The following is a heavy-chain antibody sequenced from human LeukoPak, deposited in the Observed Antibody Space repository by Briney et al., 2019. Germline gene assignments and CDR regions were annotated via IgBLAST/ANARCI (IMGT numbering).Heavy chain of an antibody. CDR3: ARDRYGSGSSFDY. J-gene: IGHJ4*02. Sequence: SETPSLTCTVSGGSISSYYWSWIRQPPGKGLEWIGYIYYSGSTNYNPSLKSRVTISVDTSKNQFSLKLSSVTAADTAVYYCARDRYGSGSSFDYWGQGTLVTVSS. D-gene: IGHD3-10*01. CDR2: IYYSGST. CDR1: GGSISSYY. V-gene: IGHV4-59*01.